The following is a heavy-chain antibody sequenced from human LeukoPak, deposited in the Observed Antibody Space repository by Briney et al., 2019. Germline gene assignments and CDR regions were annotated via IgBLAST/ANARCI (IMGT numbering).Heavy chain of an antibody. CDR2: ISSSSSYI. Sequence: PGGSLRLSCAASGFTFSSYSMNWVRQAPGKGLECVSSISSSSSYIYYADSVKGRFTISRDNAKNSLYLQMNSLRAEDTAVYYCARVGGGYSYGPNDYWGQGTLVTVSS. V-gene: IGHV3-21*01. CDR3: ARVGGGYSYGPNDY. D-gene: IGHD5-18*01. J-gene: IGHJ4*02. CDR1: GFTFSSYS.